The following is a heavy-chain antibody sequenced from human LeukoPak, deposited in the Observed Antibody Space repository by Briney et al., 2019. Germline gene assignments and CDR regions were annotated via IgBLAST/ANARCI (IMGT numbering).Heavy chain of an antibody. CDR1: GFTFSSYA. CDR2: ISGSGGST. D-gene: IGHD3-10*01. Sequence: GGSLRLSCTASGFTFSSYAMSWVRQAPGKGLEWVSAISGSGGSTYYADSVKGRFTISRDNSKNTLYLQMNSLRAEDTAVYYCAKDPSRGYYGSGGDAFDIWGQGTMVTVSS. CDR3: AKDPSRGYYGSGGDAFDI. V-gene: IGHV3-23*01. J-gene: IGHJ3*02.